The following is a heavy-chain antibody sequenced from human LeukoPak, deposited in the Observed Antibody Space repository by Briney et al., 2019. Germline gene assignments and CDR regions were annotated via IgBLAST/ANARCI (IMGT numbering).Heavy chain of an antibody. CDR2: IYTSGST. V-gene: IGHV4-61*02. CDR3: ARQTSLRFLEWLLDY. CDR1: GGSISSGSYY. J-gene: IGHJ4*02. D-gene: IGHD3-3*01. Sequence: SETLSLTCTVSGGSISSGSYYWSWIRQPAGKGLEWIGRIYTSGSTNYNPSLKSRVTISVDTSKNQFSLKLSSVTAADTAVYYCARQTSLRFLEWLLDYWGQGTLVTVSS.